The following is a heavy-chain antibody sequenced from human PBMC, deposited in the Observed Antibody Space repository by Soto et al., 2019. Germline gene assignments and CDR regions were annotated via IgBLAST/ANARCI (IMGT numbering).Heavy chain of an antibody. V-gene: IGHV1-69*06. D-gene: IGHD3-10*01. CDR1: GGTFSSYA. J-gene: IGHJ6*02. CDR3: ANHGSGSYIRYGMDV. Sequence: SVKVSCKASGGTFSSYAISWVRQAPGQGLEWMGGIIPIFGTANYAQKFQGRVTITADKSTSTAYMELSSLRSEDTAVYYCANHGSGSYIRYGMDVWGQGTTVTVSS. CDR2: IIPIFGTA.